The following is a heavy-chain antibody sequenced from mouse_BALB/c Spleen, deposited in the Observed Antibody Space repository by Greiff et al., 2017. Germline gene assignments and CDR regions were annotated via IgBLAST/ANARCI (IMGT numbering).Heavy chain of an antibody. CDR1: GYSITSDYA. J-gene: IGHJ4*01. D-gene: IGHD2-4*01. CDR3: ALKNYYDYDSAMDY. CDR2: ISYSGST. Sequence: EVKLMESGPGLVKPSQSLSLTCTVTGYSITSDYAWNWIRQFPGNKLEWMGYISYSGSTSYNPSLKSRISITRDTSKNQFFLQLNSVTTEDTATYYGALKNYYDYDSAMDYWGQGTSVTVSS. V-gene: IGHV3-2*02.